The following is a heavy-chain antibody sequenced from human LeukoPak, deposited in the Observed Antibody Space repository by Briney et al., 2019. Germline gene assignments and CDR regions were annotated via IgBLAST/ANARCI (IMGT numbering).Heavy chain of an antibody. D-gene: IGHD6-13*01. CDR1: GGSFSGYY. CDR3: ARDRSSSWYKYYYGMDV. J-gene: IGHJ6*02. CDR2: INHSGST. Sequence: SETLSLTCAVHGGSFSGYYWSWIRQPPGKGLEWIGEINHSGSTNYNPSLKSRVTISVDTSKNQFSLKLSSVTAADTAVYYCARDRSSSWYKYYYGMDVWGQGTTVTVSS. V-gene: IGHV4-34*01.